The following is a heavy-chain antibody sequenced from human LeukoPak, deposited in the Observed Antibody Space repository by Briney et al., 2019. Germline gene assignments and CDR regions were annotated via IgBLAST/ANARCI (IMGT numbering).Heavy chain of an antibody. CDR2: INPNSGGT. CDR1: GGTFSSYA. CDR3: ARSRDGYKPPFDY. V-gene: IGHV1-2*02. D-gene: IGHD5-24*01. Sequence: ASVKVSCKASGGTFSSYAISWVRQAPGQGLEWMGWINPNSGGTNYAQKFQGRVTMTRDTSISTAYMELSSLRSEDTAVYYCARSRDGYKPPFDYWGQGTLVTVSS. J-gene: IGHJ4*02.